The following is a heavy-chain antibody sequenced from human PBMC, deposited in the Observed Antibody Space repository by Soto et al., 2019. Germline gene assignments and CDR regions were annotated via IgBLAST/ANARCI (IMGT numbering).Heavy chain of an antibody. J-gene: IGHJ6*02. V-gene: IGHV3-64D*06. CDR2: ISGNGGST. Sequence: QTGGSLRLSCSASGFTFSYYAMHWVRQAPGKGLEYVSAISGNGGSTYYADSVKGRFTISRDNSKNTLYLQMSSLRAEDTAVYYCVNTRRAASYYYDGMDVWGQGTTVTVSS. CDR1: GFTFSYYA. CDR3: VNTRRAASYYYDGMDV.